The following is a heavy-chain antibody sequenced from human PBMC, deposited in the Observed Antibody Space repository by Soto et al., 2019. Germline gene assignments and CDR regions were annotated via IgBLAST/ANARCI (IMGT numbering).Heavy chain of an antibody. Sequence: VGSLRLSCAASGFSVSGSAMHWVRQASGKGLEWVGRIRSKPNSYATAYAASVKGRFTISRDDSKNTAYLQMNSLKTEDTAVYYCAKVRLGAPTRYFDYWGQGALVTVSS. V-gene: IGHV3-73*01. CDR1: GFSVSGSA. CDR3: AKVRLGAPTRYFDY. D-gene: IGHD1-26*01. J-gene: IGHJ4*02. CDR2: IRSKPNSYAT.